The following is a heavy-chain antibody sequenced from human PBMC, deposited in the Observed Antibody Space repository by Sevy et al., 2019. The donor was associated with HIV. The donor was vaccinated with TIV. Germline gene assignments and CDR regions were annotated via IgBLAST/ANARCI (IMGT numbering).Heavy chain of an antibody. V-gene: IGHV6-1*01. CDR1: GDSVSSNSAA. Sequence: SQTLSLTCAISGDSVSSNSAAWNWIRQSPSRGLEWLGRTYYRSKWYNDYAVSVKSRITINPDTSKKQFCLQLKYLTPADTAVYYCERETEQVVANYYYYYMDVWGKGTTVTVSS. D-gene: IGHD6-6*01. CDR2: TYYRSKWYN. J-gene: IGHJ6*03. CDR3: ERETEQVVANYYYYYMDV.